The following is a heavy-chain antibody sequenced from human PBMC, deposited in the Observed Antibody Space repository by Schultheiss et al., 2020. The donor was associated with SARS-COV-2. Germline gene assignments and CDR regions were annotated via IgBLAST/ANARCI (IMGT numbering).Heavy chain of an antibody. D-gene: IGHD3-3*01. CDR2: ISSSSSYI. Sequence: GGSLRLSCAASGFTFSSYSMNWVRQAPGKGLEWVSSISSSSSYIYYADSVKGRFTISRDNAKNSLYLQMNSLRAEDTAVYYCARVGGIRYYFDYWGQGTLVTVSS. J-gene: IGHJ4*02. CDR1: GFTFSSYS. V-gene: IGHV3-21*01. CDR3: ARVGGIRYYFDY.